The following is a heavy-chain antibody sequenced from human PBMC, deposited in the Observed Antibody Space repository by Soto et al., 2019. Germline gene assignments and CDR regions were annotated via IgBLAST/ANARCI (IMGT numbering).Heavy chain of an antibody. J-gene: IGHJ4*02. CDR2: IKQDGSEK. Sequence: WGSLRLSCAASGITCSNYWMTCVRQAPGKGLEWVANIKQDGSEKYYVDSVKGRFTISRDNAKNSLYLQMNSLRAEDTAVYYCAKDEPRYCISTSCFRTLDYWGQGTLVTVSS. CDR1: GITCSNYW. D-gene: IGHD2-2*01. CDR3: AKDEPRYCISTSCFRTLDY. V-gene: IGHV3-7*01.